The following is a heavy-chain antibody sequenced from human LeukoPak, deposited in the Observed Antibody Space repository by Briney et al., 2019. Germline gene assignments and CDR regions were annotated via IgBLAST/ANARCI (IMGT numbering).Heavy chain of an antibody. V-gene: IGHV1-2*02. CDR2: INPNSGGT. J-gene: IGHJ4*02. CDR1: GYTFIGYY. Sequence: ASVKVSCKASGYTFIGYYMHWVRQAPGQGREGMGWINPNSGGTNYAQKFQGRVTMTRDTSISTAYMELSRLRSDDTAVYYCARPNHYYDSSGYYYYFDYWGQGTLVTVSS. D-gene: IGHD3-22*01. CDR3: ARPNHYYDSSGYYYYFDY.